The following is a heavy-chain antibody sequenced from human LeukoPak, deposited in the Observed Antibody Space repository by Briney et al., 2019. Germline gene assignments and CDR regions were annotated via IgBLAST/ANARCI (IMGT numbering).Heavy chain of an antibody. CDR3: ARHYYGSGSYLYYGMDV. CDR2: INQDGSGK. J-gene: IGHJ6*02. V-gene: IGHV3-7*01. D-gene: IGHD3-10*01. Sequence: GGSLRLSCAASGFTFSSYWMSWVRQAPGKGLEWVANINQDGSGKNYLDSVKGRFTISRDNAKNSLYLQMNSLRAEDTAVYYCARHYYGSGSYLYYGMDVWGQGTTVTVSS. CDR1: GFTFSSYW.